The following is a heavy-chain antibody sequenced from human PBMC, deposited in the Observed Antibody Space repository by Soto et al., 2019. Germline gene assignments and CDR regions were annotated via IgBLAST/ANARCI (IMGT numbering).Heavy chain of an antibody. CDR3: AKDHNPSGSYYPGKFDN. D-gene: IGHD3-10*01. J-gene: IGHJ4*02. V-gene: IGHV3-23*01. CDR1: GFTFSSYA. Sequence: PGGSLRLSCAASGFTFSSYAMSWVRQAPGKGLEWVSGISGSDGSTDYADSVKGRFTISRDNSRNTLYLQMNSLRAEDTAVYYCAKDHNPSGSYYPGKFDNWGQGTLVTVSS. CDR2: ISGSDGST.